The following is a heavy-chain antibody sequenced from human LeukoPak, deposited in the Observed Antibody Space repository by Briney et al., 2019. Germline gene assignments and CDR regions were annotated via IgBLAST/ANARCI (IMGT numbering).Heavy chain of an antibody. J-gene: IGHJ4*02. Sequence: SETLSLTCAVSGGSISSSNWWSWVRQPPGKGLEWIGEIYHSGSTNYNPSLKSRVTISVDKSKNQFSLKLSSVTAADTAVYYCARDLNMAAAGHGFDYWGQGTLVTVSS. V-gene: IGHV4-4*02. CDR2: IYHSGST. D-gene: IGHD6-13*01. CDR3: ARDLNMAAAGHGFDY. CDR1: GGSISSSNW.